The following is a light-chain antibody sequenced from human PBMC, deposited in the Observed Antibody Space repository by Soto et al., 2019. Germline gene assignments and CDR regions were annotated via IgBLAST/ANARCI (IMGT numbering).Light chain of an antibody. CDR2: GAS. CDR3: QQYNNWPPMYT. V-gene: IGKV3-15*01. J-gene: IGKJ2*01. CDR1: QSVSSN. Sequence: EIVMTQSPATLSVSPGERATLSCRASQSVSSNLAWYQQKPGQAPRLLIYGASTRATGIPARFSGSGSGTEFTLTISSLQSDEFAVYYCQQYNNWPPMYTFGQGTKLEIK.